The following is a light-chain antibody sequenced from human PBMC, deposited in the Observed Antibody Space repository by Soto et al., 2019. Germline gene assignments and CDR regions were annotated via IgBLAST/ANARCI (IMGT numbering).Light chain of an antibody. CDR3: SSYTSSSTLGV. Sequence: QSALTQPASVSGSPGQSITISCTGTSSDVGGYNYVSWYQQHPGKAPKVMIYDVSNRPSGVSNRFSGSKSGNTASLTISGRQAEDEADYYCSSYTSSSTLGVFGTGTKLTVL. J-gene: IGLJ1*01. CDR1: SSDVGGYNY. V-gene: IGLV2-14*01. CDR2: DVS.